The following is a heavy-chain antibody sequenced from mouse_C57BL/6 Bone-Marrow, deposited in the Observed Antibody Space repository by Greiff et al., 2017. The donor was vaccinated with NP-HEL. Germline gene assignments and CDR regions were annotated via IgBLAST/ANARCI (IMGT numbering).Heavy chain of an antibody. J-gene: IGHJ2*01. V-gene: IGHV1-63*01. CDR3: ASRLRDY. D-gene: IGHD3-2*02. Sequence: VQLQQSGAELVRPGTSVKMSCKASGYTFTNYWIGWAKQRPGHGLEWIGDIYPGGGYTNYNEKFKGKATLTADKSSSTAYMELRSLTSEDSAVYFCASRLRDYWGLGTTLTVSS. CDR2: IYPGGGYT. CDR1: GYTFTNYW.